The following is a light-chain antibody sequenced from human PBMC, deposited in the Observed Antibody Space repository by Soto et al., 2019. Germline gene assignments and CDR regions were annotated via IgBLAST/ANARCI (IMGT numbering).Light chain of an antibody. V-gene: IGKV1-5*01. CDR2: DAS. J-gene: IGKJ1*01. CDR1: QSISSW. CDR3: QQYNSYPWT. Sequence: DIQMTQSPATLSSSAGDRVTITCRASQSISSWLAWYQQKPGKAPKLLIYDASSLDSGVPSRFRGSGSGTEFTLTITSLQPDDFATYYCQQYNSYPWTFGQGTKVEIK.